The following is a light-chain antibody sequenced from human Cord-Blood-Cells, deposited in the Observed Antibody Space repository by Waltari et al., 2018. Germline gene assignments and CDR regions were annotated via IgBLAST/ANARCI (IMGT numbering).Light chain of an antibody. V-gene: IGKV1-39*01. CDR2: AAS. CDR1: QSISSY. J-gene: IGKJ3*01. CDR3: QQSYSTLIFT. Sequence: DIQMTQSPSSLSAFVGDRVTITCRASQSISSYLNWYQQKPGKAPKLLIYAASSLQSGVPSRFSGSGSGTYFTVTISSLQPEDFATYYCQQSYSTLIFTFGPGTKGDIK.